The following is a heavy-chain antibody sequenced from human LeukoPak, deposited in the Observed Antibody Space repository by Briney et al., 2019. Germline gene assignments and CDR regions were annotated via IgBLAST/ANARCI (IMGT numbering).Heavy chain of an antibody. J-gene: IGHJ6*02. CDR2: ISNDGSKA. CDR1: GITFSSYD. D-gene: IGHD6-13*01. V-gene: IGHV3-30*18. Sequence: GRSLRLSCAVSGITFSSYDMHWVRQAPSKGLEWVAVISNDGSKAYTADSVKDRFTISRDNSKNTLYLQMTSLRPEDTAVYYCAKDTGSSYHYYGMDVWGPGTTVTVSS. CDR3: AKDTGSSYHYYGMDV.